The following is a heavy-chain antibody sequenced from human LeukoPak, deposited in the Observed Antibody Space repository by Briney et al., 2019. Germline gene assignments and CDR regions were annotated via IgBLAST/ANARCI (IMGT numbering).Heavy chain of an antibody. J-gene: IGHJ6*03. CDR2: IYYSGST. CDR3: ARSAPDYMDV. Sequence: SETLSLTCTVSGGSISSYYWSWIRQPPGKGLEWIGYIYYSGSTNNNPSLKSRVTISVDTSKNQFSLKLSSVTAADTAVYYCARSAPDYMDVWGKGTTVTVSS. V-gene: IGHV4-59*01. CDR1: GGSISSYY.